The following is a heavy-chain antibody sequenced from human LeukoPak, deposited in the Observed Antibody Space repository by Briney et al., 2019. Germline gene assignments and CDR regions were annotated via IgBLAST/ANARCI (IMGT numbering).Heavy chain of an antibody. Sequence: GGSLRLSCAASGFTFSTYNMNWVRQAPGQGLEWVSYISSSSTTIYNADSVKGRFTISRDNAKNSLYLQMDSLRDEDTAVYYCARVWSAQQLVLGDYWGQGALVTVSS. CDR1: GFTFSTYN. D-gene: IGHD6-13*01. CDR2: ISSSSTTI. V-gene: IGHV3-48*02. CDR3: ARVWSAQQLVLGDY. J-gene: IGHJ4*02.